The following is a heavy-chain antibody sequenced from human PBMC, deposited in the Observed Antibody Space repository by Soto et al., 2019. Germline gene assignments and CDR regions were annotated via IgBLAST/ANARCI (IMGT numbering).Heavy chain of an antibody. J-gene: IGHJ3*02. CDR2: VYPGDSDT. D-gene: IGHD3-10*01. CDR1: GYTFSTYW. CDR3: ARPRRGGGSDAFDI. V-gene: IGHV5-51*01. Sequence: GESLKISCQGSGYTFSTYWIAWVRQLPGKGLEWVGVVYPGDSDTRYSPSFQGQVTISADKSTSTVYLQWNTLKTSDTAIYYCARPRRGGGSDAFDIWGQGTLVTVSS.